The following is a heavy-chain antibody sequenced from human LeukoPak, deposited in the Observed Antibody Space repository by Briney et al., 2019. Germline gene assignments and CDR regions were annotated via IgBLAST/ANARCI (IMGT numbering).Heavy chain of an antibody. CDR2: LSGSGGST. J-gene: IGHJ4*02. Sequence: GGSLRLSCVFSGFTFSSYTMSWVRQAPGKGLEWVSSLSGSGGSTYYADSVKGRFTISRDNSKNTLYLQMNSLRVEDTAVYYCAKDPHTGYSFAYWGQGTLVTVSS. D-gene: IGHD5-18*01. CDR3: AKDPHTGYSFAY. CDR1: GFTFSSYT. V-gene: IGHV3-23*01.